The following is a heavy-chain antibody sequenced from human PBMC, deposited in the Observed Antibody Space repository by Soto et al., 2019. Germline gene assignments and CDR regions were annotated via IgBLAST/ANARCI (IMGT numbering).Heavy chain of an antibody. V-gene: IGHV4-38-2*02. CDR1: GYSISSGYY. CDR3: AREVRDPAWIDP. CDR2: IYYSGST. J-gene: IGHJ5*02. Sequence: SETLALTCAVSGYSISSGYYWGWIRQPPGKGLEWIGYIYYSGSTYYNPSLKSRVTISLDTSKNQFSLKLSSVTAADTAVYYCAREVRDPAWIDPSGQGTLLTVAS.